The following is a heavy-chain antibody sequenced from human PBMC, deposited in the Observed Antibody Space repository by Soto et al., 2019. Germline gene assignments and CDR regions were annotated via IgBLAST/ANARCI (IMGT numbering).Heavy chain of an antibody. CDR2: INRGGDT. CDR1: GGTSSGFY. Sequence: QVHLEQWGAGLLKPSETLSLTCAVYGGTSSGFYWSWIRQPPGKGLEWIGEINRGGDTTYYPSLRSRLTISLDTSKNQLYLTLTSVTAADTAVYYCARGYGSGSYYNYWGQGTLVTVSS. CDR3: ARGYGSGSYYNY. D-gene: IGHD3-10*01. V-gene: IGHV4-34*01. J-gene: IGHJ4*02.